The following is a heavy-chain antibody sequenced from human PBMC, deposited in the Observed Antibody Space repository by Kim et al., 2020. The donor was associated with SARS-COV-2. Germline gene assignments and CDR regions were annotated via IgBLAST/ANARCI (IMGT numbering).Heavy chain of an antibody. CDR2: ISAYNGNT. D-gene: IGHD3-9*01. V-gene: IGHV1-18*01. Sequence: ASVKVSCKASGYTFTSYGISWVRQAPGQGLEWMGWISAYNGNTNYAQKLQGRVTMTTDTSTSTAYMELRSLRSDDTAVYYCARVSGRYFDWLPDYWGQGTLVTVSS. CDR1: GYTFTSYG. J-gene: IGHJ4*02. CDR3: ARVSGRYFDWLPDY.